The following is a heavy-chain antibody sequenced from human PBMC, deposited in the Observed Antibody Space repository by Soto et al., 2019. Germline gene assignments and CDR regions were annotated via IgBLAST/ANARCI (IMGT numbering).Heavy chain of an antibody. CDR1: GGYVSSYY. V-gene: IGHV4-59*02. CDR2: SGST. D-gene: IGHD6-19*01. Sequence: QVQLQESGPGLVKPSETLSLTCTVSGGYVSSYYWSWIRQPPGKGLEWIGYSGSTNYNPSLKSRVTTSEDTSKNQFSLNLSSVTAADTAVYYWARLSAGWLDPWGQGTLVTVAS. CDR3: ARLSAGWLDP. J-gene: IGHJ5*02.